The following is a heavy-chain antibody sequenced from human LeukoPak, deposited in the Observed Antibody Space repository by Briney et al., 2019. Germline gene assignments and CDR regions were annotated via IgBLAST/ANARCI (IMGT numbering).Heavy chain of an antibody. CDR2: IWYDGSNK. Sequence: GGSLRLSCAASGFTFSSYGMHWVRQAPGKGLEWVAVIWYDGSNKYYADSVRGRFTISRDNSKNTLYLQMNSLRAEDTAVYYCARTHQHYYDSSGYVWPGFDYWGQGTLVTVSS. CDR1: GFTFSSYG. D-gene: IGHD3-22*01. CDR3: ARTHQHYYDSSGYVWPGFDY. J-gene: IGHJ4*02. V-gene: IGHV3-33*01.